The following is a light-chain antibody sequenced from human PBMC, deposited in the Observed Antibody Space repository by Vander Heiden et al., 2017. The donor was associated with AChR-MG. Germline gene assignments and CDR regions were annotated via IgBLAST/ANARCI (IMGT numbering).Light chain of an antibody. Sequence: PGQSVTISCTGTSSDVGDYSYVSWYQQHPGKAPKLIIYDVSKRPSGVPDHFSGSKSGNTASLTISGLQADDEADYYCCSYAGSYTFYVFGTGTKVTVL. V-gene: IGLV2-11*01. CDR2: DVS. CDR3: CSYAGSYTFYV. CDR1: SSDVGDYSY. J-gene: IGLJ1*01.